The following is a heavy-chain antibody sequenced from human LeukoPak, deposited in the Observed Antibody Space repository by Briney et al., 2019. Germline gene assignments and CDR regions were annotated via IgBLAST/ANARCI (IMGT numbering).Heavy chain of an antibody. J-gene: IGHJ4*02. D-gene: IGHD2-2*01. CDR1: GGTFSSYA. CDR2: IIPIFGTA. CDR3: ARSLGYCSSTSCVNFNFDY. Sequence: SLKVSCKASGGTFSSYAISWVRQAPGQGLEWMGGIIPIFGTANYAQKFQGRVTITADESTSTAYMELSSLRSEDTAVYYCARSLGYCSSTSCVNFNFDYWGQGTLVTVSS. V-gene: IGHV1-69*13.